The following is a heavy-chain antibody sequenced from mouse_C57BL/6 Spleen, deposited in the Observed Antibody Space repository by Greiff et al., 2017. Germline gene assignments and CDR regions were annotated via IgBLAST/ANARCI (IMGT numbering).Heavy chain of an antibody. CDR3: ARLYGYDDAMDY. Sequence: VKLVESGPGLVAPSQSLSITCTVSGFSLTSYGVHWVRQPPGKGLEWLVVIWSDGSKTYNSALKSRLGISKDNSKSQCFLKMNSLQTDDTAMYYCARLYGYDDAMDYWGQGTSVTVSS. V-gene: IGHV2-6*03. CDR2: IWSDGSK. D-gene: IGHD2-2*01. J-gene: IGHJ4*01. CDR1: GFSLTSYG.